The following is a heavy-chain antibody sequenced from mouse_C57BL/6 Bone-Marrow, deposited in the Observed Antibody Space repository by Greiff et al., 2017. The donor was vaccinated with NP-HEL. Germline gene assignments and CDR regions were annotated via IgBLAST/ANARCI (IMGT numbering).Heavy chain of an antibody. J-gene: IGHJ4*01. CDR3: ARQGYYGSSYVDY. V-gene: IGHV5-15*01. D-gene: IGHD1-1*01. CDR1: GFTFSDYG. Sequence: EVKLMESGGGLVQPGGSLKLSCAASGFTFSDYGMAWVRQAPRKGPEWVAFISNLAYSIYYADTVTGRCTISRENAKNTLYLEMSSLRSEDTAMYYCARQGYYGSSYVDYWGQGTSVTVSS. CDR2: ISNLAYSI.